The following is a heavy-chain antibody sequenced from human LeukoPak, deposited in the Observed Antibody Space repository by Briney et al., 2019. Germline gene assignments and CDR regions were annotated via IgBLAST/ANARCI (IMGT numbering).Heavy chain of an antibody. D-gene: IGHD2-15*01. CDR2: ISWNSGSI. CDR3: ASGHCSGGSCYVDY. Sequence: GGSLRLSCAASGFTFDDYAMHWVRQAPGKGLEWVSGISWNSGSIGYADSVKGRFTISRDNAKNSLYLQMNSLRAEDTAVYYCASGHCSGGSCYVDYWGQGTLVTVPS. J-gene: IGHJ4*02. CDR1: GFTFDDYA. V-gene: IGHV3-9*01.